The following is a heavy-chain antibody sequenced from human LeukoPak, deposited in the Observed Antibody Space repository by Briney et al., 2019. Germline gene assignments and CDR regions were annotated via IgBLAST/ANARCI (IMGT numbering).Heavy chain of an antibody. CDR1: GFTFSSYA. Sequence: TGGSLRLSCAASGFTFSSYAMSWVRQAPGKGLEWVSAISGSGGSTYYADSVKGRFTISRDNSKNTLYLQMNSLRAEDTAVYYCARGLLYYYDSSGYGYYFDYWGQGTLVTVSS. D-gene: IGHD3-22*01. CDR3: ARGLLYYYDSSGYGYYFDY. V-gene: IGHV3-23*01. CDR2: ISGSGGST. J-gene: IGHJ4*02.